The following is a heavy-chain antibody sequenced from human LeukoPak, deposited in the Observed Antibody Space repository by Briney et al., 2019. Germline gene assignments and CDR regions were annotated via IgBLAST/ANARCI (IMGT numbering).Heavy chain of an antibody. CDR1: GFTSSNYT. Sequence: GGSLRLSCAASGFTSSNYTKSWRRQAPGKGLELVSGISRSGNSTLYTDSVKGRFTISRDNSKNTLYLQMNSLRAEDTAVYYCAKVYSSVWTHIGHFDYWGQGTLVTVSS. J-gene: IGHJ4*02. CDR2: ISRSGNST. CDR3: AKVYSSVWTHIGHFDY. V-gene: IGHV3-23*01. D-gene: IGHD6-19*01.